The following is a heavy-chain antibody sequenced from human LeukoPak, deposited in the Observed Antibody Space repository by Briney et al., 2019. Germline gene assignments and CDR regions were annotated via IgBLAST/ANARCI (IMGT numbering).Heavy chain of an antibody. CDR3: ARGAATGYYFDY. D-gene: IGHD6-13*01. J-gene: IGHJ4*02. Sequence: GGPLRLSCAASGFTFSSYDMHWVRQATGKGLEWVSTIGTAGDTYYPGSVRGRFTISRENAKNSLYLQMNSLRAGDTAVYYCARGAATGYYFDYWGQGTLVTVSS. V-gene: IGHV3-13*01. CDR1: GFTFSSYD. CDR2: IGTAGDT.